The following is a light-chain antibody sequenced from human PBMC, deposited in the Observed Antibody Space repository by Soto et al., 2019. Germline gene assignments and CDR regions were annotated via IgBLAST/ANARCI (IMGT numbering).Light chain of an antibody. CDR1: SSDVGSYNL. CDR3: CSYGGSYV. CDR2: EVS. V-gene: IGLV2-23*02. Sequence: QSALTQPASVSGSPGQSITISCTRTSSDVGSYNLVSWYQQHPGKAPKVMIYEVSKRPSGVSNRFSGSKSGNTASLTISGLQAEVEADYYCCSYGGSYVFGIGTKVTVL. J-gene: IGLJ1*01.